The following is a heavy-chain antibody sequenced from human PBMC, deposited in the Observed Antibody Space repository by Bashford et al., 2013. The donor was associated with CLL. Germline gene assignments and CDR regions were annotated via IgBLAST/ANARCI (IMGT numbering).Heavy chain of an antibody. J-gene: IGHJ4*02. CDR3: ARGYYYDSSGYFPIDY. V-gene: IGHV3-74*01. Sequence: GSLRLSCAASGSTFSSYWMHWVRQAPGKGLVWVSRINSDGSSTSYADSVKGRFTISRDNAKNTLYLQMNSLRAEDTAVYYCARGYYYDSSGYFPIDYWGQGTLVTVSS. D-gene: IGHD3-22*01. CDR1: GSTFSSYW. CDR2: INSDGSST.